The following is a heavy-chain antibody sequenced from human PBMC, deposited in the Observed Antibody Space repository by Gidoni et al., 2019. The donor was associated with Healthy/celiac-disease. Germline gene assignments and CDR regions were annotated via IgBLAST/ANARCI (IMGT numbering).Heavy chain of an antibody. CDR2: ISGRGGST. V-gene: IGHV3-23*01. Sequence: EVQLLESGGGLVQPGGSLRLSWAAPGFTFSSYAMSWVRQAPGKGLEWVSAISGRGGSTNYADAVKRRFTIARDDSKNTLYLQMNSLRAEDTAVYYCAKGRGYSYAAGDYWGQGTLVTVSS. CDR1: GFTFSSYA. J-gene: IGHJ4*02. D-gene: IGHD5-18*01. CDR3: AKGRGYSYAAGDY.